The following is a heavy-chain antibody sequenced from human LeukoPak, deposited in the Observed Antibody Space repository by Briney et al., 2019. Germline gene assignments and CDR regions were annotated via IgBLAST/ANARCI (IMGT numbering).Heavy chain of an antibody. CDR3: ARDRTFYMLTGYYKPYFDY. CDR2: IKQDGSEK. CDR1: GFTFSSYW. V-gene: IGHV3-7*03. Sequence: GGSLRLSCAASGFTFSSYWMNWVRQAPGKGLEGVANIKQDGSEKYYMDSVKGRFTISRDNAENSLYLQMNSLRAEDTAVYYCARDRTFYMLTGYYKPYFDYWGQGTLVTVSS. D-gene: IGHD3-9*01. J-gene: IGHJ4*02.